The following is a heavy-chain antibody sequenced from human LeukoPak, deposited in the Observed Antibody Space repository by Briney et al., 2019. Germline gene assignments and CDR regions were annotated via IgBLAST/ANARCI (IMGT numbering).Heavy chain of an antibody. Sequence: SETLSLTCTVSGGSIISSSYYWGWIRQPPGKGLEWIGSIYYTGSTYYNPSLRSRVTMSVDTSRNQFSLKLSSVTAADTAVYYCARVDSSSIDYWGQGTLVTVSS. CDR3: ARVDSSSIDY. V-gene: IGHV4-39*07. CDR2: IYYTGST. CDR1: GGSIISSSYY. D-gene: IGHD6-6*01. J-gene: IGHJ4*02.